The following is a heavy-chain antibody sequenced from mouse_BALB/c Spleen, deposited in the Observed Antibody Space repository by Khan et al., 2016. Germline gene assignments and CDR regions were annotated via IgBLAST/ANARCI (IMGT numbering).Heavy chain of an antibody. CDR2: ITPYNDGT. CDR1: GYTFTSYV. D-gene: IGHD2-1*01. CDR3: IYYGNY. Sequence: VQLQQPGPELVKPGASVKMSCKASGYTFTSYVMHWVTQKPGQGLEWIVYITPYNDGTKYNEKFKGKATLTSDKSSSIAYLGLSRLTCVDAAGYYCIYYGNYWGQGTTLTVSS. V-gene: IGHV1S136*01. J-gene: IGHJ2*01.